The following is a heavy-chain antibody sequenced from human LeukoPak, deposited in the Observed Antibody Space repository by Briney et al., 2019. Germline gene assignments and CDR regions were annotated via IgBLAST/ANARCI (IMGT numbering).Heavy chain of an antibody. J-gene: IGHJ6*02. V-gene: IGHV4-4*02. CDR1: GGSISSNNW. CDR2: ISHSGST. CDR3: AGPHYYYGMDV. Sequence: SETLSLTCAVSGGSISSNNWWSWVRQPPGKGLEWIGEISHSGSTNYNPSLKSRVTISVDKSKNQFSLKLSSVTAADTAVYYCAGPHYYYGMDVWGQGTTVTVSS.